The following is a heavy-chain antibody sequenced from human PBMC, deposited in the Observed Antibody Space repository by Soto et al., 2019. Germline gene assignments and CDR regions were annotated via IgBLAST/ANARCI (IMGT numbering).Heavy chain of an antibody. V-gene: IGHV3-9*01. CDR1: GFSVDDYS. J-gene: IGHJ6*02. D-gene: IGHD6-13*01. CDR3: AKAHIEAADDYYYYGMDV. CDR2: ISWNSGSI. Sequence: SLRLYCAASGFSVDDYSKHGVRQAPGKGLEWVSGISWNSGSIGYADSVKGRFTISRDNAKNSLYLQMNSLRAENTALYYCAKAHIEAADDYYYYGMDVWGQGTTVTVP.